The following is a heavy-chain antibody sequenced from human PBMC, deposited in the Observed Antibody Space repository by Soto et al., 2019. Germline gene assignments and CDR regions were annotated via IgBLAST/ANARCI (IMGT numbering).Heavy chain of an antibody. CDR3: ARVKNRGCSSTSCYSRFYYYYYMDV. V-gene: IGHV3-48*01. J-gene: IGHJ6*03. CDR2: ISSSSSTI. CDR1: GFTFSSYS. D-gene: IGHD2-2*01. Sequence: GGSLRLSCAASGFTFSSYSMNWVRQAPGKGLEWVSYISSSSSTIYYADSVKGRFTISRDNAKNSLYLQMNSLRAEDTAVYYCARVKNRGCSSTSCYSRFYYYYYMDVWGKGTTVTVSS.